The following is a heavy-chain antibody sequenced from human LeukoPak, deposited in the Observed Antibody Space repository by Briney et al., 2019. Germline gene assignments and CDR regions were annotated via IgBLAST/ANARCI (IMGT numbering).Heavy chain of an antibody. CDR2: IYYSGST. Sequence: PSETLSLTCSVSGGSLSRYYWSWIRQSPGKGLEWIGYIYYSGSTDSNPSLKSRVTISVDTSKNQFSLKVRSVTAADTAVYYCARHESGWRGAFDVRGQGTLVTVSS. D-gene: IGHD2-15*01. CDR3: ARHESGWRGAFDV. V-gene: IGHV4-59*08. CDR1: GGSLSRYY. J-gene: IGHJ3*01.